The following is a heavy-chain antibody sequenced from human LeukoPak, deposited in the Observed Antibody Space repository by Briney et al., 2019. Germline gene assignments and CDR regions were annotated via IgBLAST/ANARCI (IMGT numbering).Heavy chain of an antibody. Sequence: GGSLRLSCAASGFTFSSDAMSWVRQAPGKGLEWVSAVSGSGGSTYYADSVKGRFTISRDNSKNTLYLQMNSLRAEDTAVYYCAKGNYYDSSGYPDYWGQGTPVTVSS. CDR3: AKGNYYDSSGYPDY. CDR2: VSGSGGST. D-gene: IGHD3-22*01. J-gene: IGHJ4*02. V-gene: IGHV3-23*01. CDR1: GFTFSSDA.